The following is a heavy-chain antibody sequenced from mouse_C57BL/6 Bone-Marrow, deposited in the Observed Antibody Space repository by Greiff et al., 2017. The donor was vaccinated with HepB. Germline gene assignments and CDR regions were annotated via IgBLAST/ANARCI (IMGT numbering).Heavy chain of an antibody. J-gene: IGHJ2*01. CDR3: TTPTMVTTGYFDD. D-gene: IGHD2-9*01. Sequence: EVQVVESGAELVRPGASVKLSCTASGFNIKDDYMHWVKQRPEQGLEWIGWIDPENGDTEYASKFQGKATITADTSSNTAYLQLSSLTSEDTAVYYCTTPTMVTTGYFDDWGQGTTLTVSS. V-gene: IGHV14-4*01. CDR1: GFNIKDDY. CDR2: IDPENGDT.